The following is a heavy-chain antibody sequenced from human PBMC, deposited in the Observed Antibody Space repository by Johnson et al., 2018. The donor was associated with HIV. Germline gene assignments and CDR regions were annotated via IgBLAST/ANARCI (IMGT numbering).Heavy chain of an antibody. D-gene: IGHD3-3*01. J-gene: IGHJ3*02. Sequence: VQLVESGGGLVQPGGSLRLSCAASGFIFSSYWMNWVRQAPGKGLEWVANIKQDGSEKYYVDSVKGRFTISRDNAKKSLYLQMNSLRAEDTAVYYCARDDFWSGYYLGNAFDIWGQGTMVTVSS. V-gene: IGHV3-7*01. CDR3: ARDDFWSGYYLGNAFDI. CDR1: GFIFSSYW. CDR2: IKQDGSEK.